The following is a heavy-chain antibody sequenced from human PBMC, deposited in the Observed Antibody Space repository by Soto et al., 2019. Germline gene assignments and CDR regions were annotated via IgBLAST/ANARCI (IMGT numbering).Heavy chain of an antibody. CDR3: ASGYSSSWPIDY. D-gene: IGHD6-13*01. CDR2: INAGNGNT. J-gene: IGHJ4*02. Sequence: ASVKVSCKASGYTFTSYAMNWVRQAPGQRLEWMGWINAGNGNTKYSQKFQGRVTITRDTSASTAYMELSSLRSEDTAVYYCASGYSSSWPIDYWGQGTLVTVSS. CDR1: GYTFTSYA. V-gene: IGHV1-3*01.